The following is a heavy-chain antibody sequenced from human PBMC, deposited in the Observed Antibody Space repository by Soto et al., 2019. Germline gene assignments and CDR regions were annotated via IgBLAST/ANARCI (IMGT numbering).Heavy chain of an antibody. CDR3: ARGGVSTRTFGY. CDR2: IYPSDSHT. Sequence: GESLKISCKGSGYNFAGYWIAWVRQMPGKGLELMGIIYPSDSHTRYRPSFQGQVTISADKSISSAYLQWSSLRAADSAMYYCARGGVSTRTFGYWGQGTPVTVSS. V-gene: IGHV5-51*01. CDR1: GYNFAGYW. D-gene: IGHD3-3*01. J-gene: IGHJ4*02.